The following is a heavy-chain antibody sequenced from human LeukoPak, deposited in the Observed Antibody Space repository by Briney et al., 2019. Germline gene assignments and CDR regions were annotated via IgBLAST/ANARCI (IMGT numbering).Heavy chain of an antibody. CDR3: ARSGLSRFGF. V-gene: IGHV3-23*01. CDR1: GFIFSNYA. CDR2: FSGSGGST. J-gene: IGHJ4*02. D-gene: IGHD2/OR15-2a*01. Sequence: QAGGSLRLSCAASGFIFSNYAMSWVRQAPGKGLQWVSAFSGSGGSTYYADSVKGRFTISRDNSRNTLHLQMNSLRAEDTAVYYCARSGLSRFGFWGQGTLVTVSS.